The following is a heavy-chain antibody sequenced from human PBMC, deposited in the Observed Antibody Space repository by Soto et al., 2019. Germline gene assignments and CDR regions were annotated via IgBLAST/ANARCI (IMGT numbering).Heavy chain of an antibody. D-gene: IGHD2-8*01. V-gene: IGHV4-59*01. CDR3: ARAWGNRVYGPAIDY. CDR2: IYYSGST. CDR1: GGSISSYY. Sequence: QVQLQESGPGLVKPSETLSLTCTVSGGSISSYYWSWIRQPPGKGLEWIGYIYYSGSTNYNPSLKSRVTISVDTSKNQFSLKLSSVTAADTAVYYCARAWGNRVYGPAIDYWGQGTLVTVSS. J-gene: IGHJ4*02.